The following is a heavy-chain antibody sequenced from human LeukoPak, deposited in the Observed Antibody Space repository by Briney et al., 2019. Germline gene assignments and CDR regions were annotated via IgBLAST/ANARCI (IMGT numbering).Heavy chain of an antibody. CDR1: GGSFSGYY. CDR3: ARVYIYYYYGIDV. CDR2: INHSGST. Sequence: SETLSLTCAVYGGSFSGYYWSWIRQPPGKGLEWIGEINHSGSTNYNPSLKSRVTISVDTSKNQFTLKLNSVAAADTAVYYCARVYIYYYYGIDVWGQGTTVTVSS. D-gene: IGHD2-2*02. V-gene: IGHV4-34*01. J-gene: IGHJ6*02.